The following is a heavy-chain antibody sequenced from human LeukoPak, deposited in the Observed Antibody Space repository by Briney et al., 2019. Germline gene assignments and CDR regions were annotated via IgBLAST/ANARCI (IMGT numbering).Heavy chain of an antibody. V-gene: IGHV1-18*01. Sequence: ASVKVSCKASGYTFTNYAMNWVRQAPGQGLEWMGWISAYNGNTELAQRFQGRVTLATDASTSTAYVELRSLTSDDTAVYFCARGGSRSRRGDDAFDIWGQGTMVTVSS. CDR3: ARGGSRSRRGDDAFDI. CDR1: GYTFTNYA. D-gene: IGHD3-10*01. CDR2: ISAYNGNT. J-gene: IGHJ3*02.